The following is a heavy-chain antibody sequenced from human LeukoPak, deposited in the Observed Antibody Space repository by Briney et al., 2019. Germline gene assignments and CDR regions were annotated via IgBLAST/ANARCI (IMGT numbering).Heavy chain of an antibody. CDR2: IYYSGST. V-gene: IGHV4-59*01. D-gene: IGHD3-22*01. CDR3: TRGSIAYYYMDV. CDR1: GGSISSYY. Sequence: PSETLSLTCTVSGGSISSYYWSWIRQPAGKGLEWIGNIYYSGSTNYNPSLKSRVTISVDTSKNQFSLKLSSVTAADTAVYYCTRGSIAYYYMDVWGKGTTVTISS. J-gene: IGHJ6*03.